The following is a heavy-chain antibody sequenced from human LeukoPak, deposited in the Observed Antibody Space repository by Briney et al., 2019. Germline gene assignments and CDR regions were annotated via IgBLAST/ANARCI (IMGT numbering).Heavy chain of an antibody. CDR3: PTDGYSTDY. D-gene: IGHD5-18*01. Sequence: PGGALRLSCAASGFTFSTYAMAWVRQAPGKGLEWVSGISNSGGATYYAESVKGRFTISRDNAHNTLYLQMNSLRAEDTAAYYCPTDGYSTDYWGQGTLVTVSS. CDR2: ISNSGGAT. V-gene: IGHV3-23*01. CDR1: GFTFSTYA. J-gene: IGHJ4*02.